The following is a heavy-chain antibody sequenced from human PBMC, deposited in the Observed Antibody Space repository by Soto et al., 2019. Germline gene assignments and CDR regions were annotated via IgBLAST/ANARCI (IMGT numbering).Heavy chain of an antibody. Sequence: EVQLVESGGGLVQPGGSLRLSCAAPGFTVSNNYMRWVRQAPGKGLEWVSLIYSGGATYYADSLKGRFTISRDNSKNTLYLQMNSLRAEDTAVYYCARDGTDNWVGGQGILVTVSS. CDR2: IYSGGAT. J-gene: IGHJ4*02. CDR1: GFTVSNNY. V-gene: IGHV3-66*01. CDR3: ARDGTDNWV. D-gene: IGHD1-1*01.